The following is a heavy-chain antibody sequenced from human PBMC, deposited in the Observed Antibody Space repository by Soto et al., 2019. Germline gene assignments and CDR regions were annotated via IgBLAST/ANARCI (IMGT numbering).Heavy chain of an antibody. D-gene: IGHD3-22*01. CDR1: GFTFSSYW. Sequence: LRLSCAASGFTFSSYWMSWVRQAPGKGLERVANIKQDGSEKYYVDSVKGRFTISRDNAKNSLYLQMNSLRAEDTAVYYCARENYYDSSGYPGYWGQGTLVTVSS. CDR3: ARENYYDSSGYPGY. CDR2: IKQDGSEK. J-gene: IGHJ4*02. V-gene: IGHV3-7*01.